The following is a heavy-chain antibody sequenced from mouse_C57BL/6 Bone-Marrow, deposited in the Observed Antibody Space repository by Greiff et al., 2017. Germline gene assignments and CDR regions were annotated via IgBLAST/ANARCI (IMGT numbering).Heavy chain of an antibody. J-gene: IGHJ2*01. V-gene: IGHV1-59*01. D-gene: IGHD2-12*01. CDR1: GYTFTSYW. CDR2: IDPSDSYT. CDR3: ARNDPQTGY. Sequence: QVQLQQPGAELVRPGTSVKLSCKASGYTFTSYWMHWVKQRPGQGLEWIGVIDPSDSYTNYNQKFKGKATLTVDTSSSTAYMQLSSLTSEDSAVYYCARNDPQTGYWGQGTTLTVSS.